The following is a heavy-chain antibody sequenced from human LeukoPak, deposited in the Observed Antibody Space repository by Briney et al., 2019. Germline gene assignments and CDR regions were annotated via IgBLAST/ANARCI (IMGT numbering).Heavy chain of an antibody. D-gene: IGHD1-7*01. J-gene: IGHJ4*02. CDR3: ARAELELSGYFDY. CDR1: GGSIGSSSYY. CDR2: IYYSGST. Sequence: SETLSLTCTVSGGSIGSSSYYWGWIRQPPGKGLEWIGSIYYSGSTYYNPSLKSRLTISVDTSKNQFSLKLSSVTAADTAVYYCARAELELSGYFDYWGQGTLVTVSS. V-gene: IGHV4-39*07.